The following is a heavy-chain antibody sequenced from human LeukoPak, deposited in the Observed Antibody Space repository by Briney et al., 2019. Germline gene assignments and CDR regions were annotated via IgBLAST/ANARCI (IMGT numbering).Heavy chain of an antibody. Sequence: ASVKVSCKVSGYTLTELSMHWVRQAPGKGLEWMGGFDPEDGETIYAQKFQGRVTMTEDTSTDTAYMELSSLRSEDTAVYYCTTADLIAVAGNRYGLHYMDIWGKGTTVIVSS. V-gene: IGHV1-24*01. CDR1: GYTLTELS. CDR3: TTADLIAVAGNRYGLHYMDI. D-gene: IGHD6-19*01. CDR2: FDPEDGET. J-gene: IGHJ6*03.